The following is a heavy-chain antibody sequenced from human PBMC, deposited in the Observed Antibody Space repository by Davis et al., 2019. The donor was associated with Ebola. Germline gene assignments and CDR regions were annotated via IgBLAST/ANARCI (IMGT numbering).Heavy chain of an antibody. V-gene: IGHV1-18*01. J-gene: IGHJ4*02. CDR2: ISAYKRNT. CDR1: LYTFTHQG. CDR3: ASPGYSGHSDY. D-gene: IGHD5-12*01. Sequence: SVTVSRKAPLYTFTHQGTSGVRPAPLQRQERMGWISAYKRNTYSAQKLQGRGTMTTDTSTSTAYVEMRSLRSDDTATYYCASPGYSGHSDYWGKGTLVTV.